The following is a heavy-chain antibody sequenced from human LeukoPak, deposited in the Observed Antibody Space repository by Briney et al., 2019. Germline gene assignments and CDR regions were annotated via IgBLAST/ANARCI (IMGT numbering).Heavy chain of an antibody. V-gene: IGHV3-23*01. CDR3: AKERAGYTNPYYFDH. D-gene: IGHD3-16*02. CDR2: ISRSGDHT. J-gene: IGHJ4*02. CDR1: GFTFSTHA. Sequence: GGSLRLSCAASGFTFSTHAMSGVRAAPGKGLEGVSTISRSGDHTHSPPSVRGRFTISRDHSKNTLYLHMNSLSADDTAVYYCAKERAGYTNPYYFDHWGQGPLVPVSS.